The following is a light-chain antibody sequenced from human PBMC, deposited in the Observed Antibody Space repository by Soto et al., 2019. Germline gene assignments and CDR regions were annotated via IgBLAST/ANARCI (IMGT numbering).Light chain of an antibody. CDR3: QHYGNSQYT. CDR1: QGVSSSY. J-gene: IGKJ2*01. V-gene: IGKV3-20*01. CDR2: GVS. Sequence: EVVLTQSPGTLSLSPGERATLSCRASQGVSSSYLAWYRQKLGQPPRLLVHGVSTRATGIPDRFSGSGSGTDFTLTISRLEPEDFAVYYCQHYGNSQYTFGQGTKLEIK.